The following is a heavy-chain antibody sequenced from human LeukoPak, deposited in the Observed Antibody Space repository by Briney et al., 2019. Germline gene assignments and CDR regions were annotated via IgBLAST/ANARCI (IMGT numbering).Heavy chain of an antibody. D-gene: IGHD1-7*01. V-gene: IGHV3-74*01. CDR2: MNGEGTTI. CDR1: GLTFRTTW. CDR3: ATARNFRFEY. J-gene: IGHJ4*02. Sequence: PGGSLRLSCATSGLTFRTTWMHWVRQAPGKGLMWVSRMNGEGTTIDYADPVEGRFTVSRDYAKNTLFLQMNNLRTEDTALYFCATARNFRFEYWGQGSLVIASA.